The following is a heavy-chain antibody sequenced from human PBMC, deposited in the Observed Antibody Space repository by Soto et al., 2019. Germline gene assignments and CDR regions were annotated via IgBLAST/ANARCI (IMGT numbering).Heavy chain of an antibody. V-gene: IGHV3-74*01. CDR2: INSDGSTT. J-gene: IGHJ4*02. D-gene: IGHD3-16*01. CDR3: ARDNYDYVWGSLRYFDY. CDR1: GFTFSSYW. Sequence: PGGSLRLSCAASGFTFSSYWMHWVRQAPRKGLVWVSRINSDGSTTSYADSVKGRFTISRDNAKNTLYLQMNSLRAEDTAVYYCARDNYDYVWGSLRYFDYRGQGTQVTVSS.